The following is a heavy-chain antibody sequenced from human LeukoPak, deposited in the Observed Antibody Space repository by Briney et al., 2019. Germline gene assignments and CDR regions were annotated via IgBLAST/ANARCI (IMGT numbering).Heavy chain of an antibody. D-gene: IGHD3-22*01. CDR3: ARPGDVYYYDSSGYPAHYFDY. V-gene: IGHV4-39*01. Sequence: PSETLSLTCSVSGGSIYNSAYHWGWIRQPPGTGLEWIGSIHYSGSTYYNPSLKSRVTISVDTSKNQFSLKLSSVTAADTAVYYCARPGDVYYYDSSGYPAHYFDYWGQGTLVTVSS. CDR2: IHYSGST. J-gene: IGHJ4*02. CDR1: GGSIYNSAYH.